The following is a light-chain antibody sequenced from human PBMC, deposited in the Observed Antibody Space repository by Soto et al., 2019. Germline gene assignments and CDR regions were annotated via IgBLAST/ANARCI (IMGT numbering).Light chain of an antibody. V-gene: IGKV3-11*01. Sequence: EVVLTQSPATLSLSPGERATLSCRASQSVSSHLAWYQQKPGQAPRLLIYDASNRATGIPGRFSGSGSGTDFTLTISSLEPEDLAVYYCQQRSNGPAYTFGQGTRLDIK. CDR2: DAS. CDR3: QQRSNGPAYT. J-gene: IGKJ2*01. CDR1: QSVSSH.